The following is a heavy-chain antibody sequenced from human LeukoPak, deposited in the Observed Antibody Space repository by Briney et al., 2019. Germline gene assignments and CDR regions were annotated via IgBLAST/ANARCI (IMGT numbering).Heavy chain of an antibody. V-gene: IGHV4-59*01. CDR2: IYYSGST. CDR1: GGSISSYY. D-gene: IGHD4-17*01. J-gene: IGHJ4*02. Sequence: SETLSLTCTVSGGSISSYYWSWIRQPPGKGLEWIGYIYYSGSTNYNPSLKSRVTISVDTSKYQFSLKLSSVTAADTAVYYCARVGDYGDYAFDYWGQGTLVTVSS. CDR3: ARVGDYGDYAFDY.